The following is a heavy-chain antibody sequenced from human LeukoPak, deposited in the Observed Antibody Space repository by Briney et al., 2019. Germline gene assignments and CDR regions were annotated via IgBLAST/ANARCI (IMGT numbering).Heavy chain of an antibody. D-gene: IGHD1-1*01. CDR3: ARWVPRTRPHAFDI. Sequence: GGSLRLSCAASGFTFSSYSMNWVRQAPGKGLEWVSPISSSSSYIYYADSVKGRFTISRDNAKNSLYLQMNSLRAEDTAVYYCARWVPRTRPHAFDIWGQGTMVTVSS. V-gene: IGHV3-21*01. J-gene: IGHJ3*02. CDR2: ISSSSSYI. CDR1: GFTFSSYS.